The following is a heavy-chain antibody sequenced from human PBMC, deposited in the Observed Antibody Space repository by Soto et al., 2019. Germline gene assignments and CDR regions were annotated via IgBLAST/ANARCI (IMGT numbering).Heavy chain of an antibody. D-gene: IGHD3-16*01. CDR2: ISSSSSTI. Sequence: GGSLRLSCAASGFTFSSYSMNWVRQAPGKGLEWVSYISSSSSTIYYADSVKGRFTISRDNAKNSLYLQMNSLRDEDTAVYYSARDWITNSYYYYYGMYVWGQGTTVTVSS. V-gene: IGHV3-48*02. J-gene: IGHJ6*02. CDR1: GFTFSSYS. CDR3: ARDWITNSYYYYYGMYV.